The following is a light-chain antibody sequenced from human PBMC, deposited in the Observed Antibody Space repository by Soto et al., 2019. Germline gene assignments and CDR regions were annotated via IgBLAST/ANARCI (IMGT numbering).Light chain of an antibody. V-gene: IGKV1-39*01. Sequence: QVTQSPSSLSASVGDRVTITCRTSQSISTYLNWYQHKPGKAPKLLIYAASSVQSGVPSRFSGSGSGTDFSLTITSLQPEDFATYYCQQSYRTPWAFGQGTKVDIK. J-gene: IGKJ1*01. CDR1: QSISTY. CDR2: AAS. CDR3: QQSYRTPWA.